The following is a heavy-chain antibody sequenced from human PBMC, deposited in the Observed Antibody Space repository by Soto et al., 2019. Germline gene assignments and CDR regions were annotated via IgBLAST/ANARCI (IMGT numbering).Heavy chain of an antibody. CDR3: AREGRSYGYVFGAFDI. CDR2: IIPILGIA. Sequence: QVQLVQSGAEVKKPGSSVKVSCKASGGTFSSYTISWVRQAPGQGLEWMGRIIPILGIANYAQKFQGRVTITADKSTSTAYMELSSLRSEDTAVYYCAREGRSYGYVFGAFDIWGQGTMVTVSS. V-gene: IGHV1-69*08. CDR1: GGTFSSYT. J-gene: IGHJ3*02. D-gene: IGHD5-18*01.